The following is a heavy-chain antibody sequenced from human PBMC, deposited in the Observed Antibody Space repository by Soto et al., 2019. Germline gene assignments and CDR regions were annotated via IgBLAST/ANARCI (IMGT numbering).Heavy chain of an antibody. CDR1: GYTFTNYY. CDR3: ARDNSAANGVLDH. CDR2: INPSARSA. J-gene: IGHJ4*02. D-gene: IGHD1-1*01. Sequence: QVQLVQSGAEVKNPGASVKLSCKASGYTFTNYYLHWVRQAPGQGLEWVGIINPSARSASYAQKFRGRHTMDRDTSTTTVYMELSRLTFEDTAVYFFARDNSAANGVLDHWGQGTLVTVSS. V-gene: IGHV1-46*01.